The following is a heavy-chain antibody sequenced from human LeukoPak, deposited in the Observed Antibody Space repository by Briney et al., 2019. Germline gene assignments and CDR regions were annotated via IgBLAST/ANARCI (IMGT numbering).Heavy chain of an antibody. CDR2: IYSGGST. J-gene: IGHJ4*02. D-gene: IGHD3-9*01. CDR3: AVLEYYDILTGYQNFDY. CDR1: GFTVSSNY. V-gene: IGHV3-66*02. Sequence: PGGSLRLSCAASGFTVSSNYMSWVRQAPGKGLEWVSVIYSGGSTYYADSVKGRFTISRDNSKNTLYLQMNSLRAEDTAVYYCAVLEYYDILTGYQNFDYWGQGTLVTVSS.